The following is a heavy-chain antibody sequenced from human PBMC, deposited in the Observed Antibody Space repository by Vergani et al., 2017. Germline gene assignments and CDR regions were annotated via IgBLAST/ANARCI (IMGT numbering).Heavy chain of an antibody. D-gene: IGHD3-10*01. CDR2: VNQDGSEK. CDR3: VRVPLIRRGSGNYGINNYHGMDV. CDR1: GFIPSSYW. V-gene: IGHV3-7*01. Sequence: EGQLVESGGDWVQRGGSLRLFCAASGFIPSSYWMSWVRQAAGKGLEWVANVNQDGSEKYYVDCVRGRFTISRDNAKNSIFLQMNSLRAEDTAVYFCVRVPLIRRGSGNYGINNYHGMDVWGQGTTVIVSS. J-gene: IGHJ6*02.